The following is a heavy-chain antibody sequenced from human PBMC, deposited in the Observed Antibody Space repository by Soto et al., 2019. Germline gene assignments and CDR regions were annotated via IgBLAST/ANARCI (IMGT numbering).Heavy chain of an antibody. CDR1: RFTFITYG. D-gene: IGHD1-20*01. V-gene: IGHV3-30*18. CDR3: AKDHAPHITGPSDL. Sequence: GGSLRLSCAASRFTFITYGMHWVRQAPGKGLEWVSFISYDGSNKYYADSVKGRFTISRDNSKNTLYLQMNSLRVEDTAVFYCAKDHAPHITGPSDLWGQGTLVTVSS. J-gene: IGHJ5*02. CDR2: ISYDGSNK.